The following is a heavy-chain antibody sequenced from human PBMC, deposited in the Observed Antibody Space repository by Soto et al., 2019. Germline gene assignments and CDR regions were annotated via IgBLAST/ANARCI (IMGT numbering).Heavy chain of an antibody. CDR1: GFTFSSYA. CDR2: ISGSGGST. CDR3: AKPTSTYYDFWSGGYYGMDV. D-gene: IGHD3-3*01. J-gene: IGHJ6*02. Sequence: GGSLRLSCAASGFTFSSYAMSWVRQAPGKGLEWVSAISGSGGSTYYADSVKGRFTISRDNSKNTLYLQMNSLRAEDTAVYYCAKPTSTYYDFWSGGYYGMDVWGQGTTVTVSS. V-gene: IGHV3-23*01.